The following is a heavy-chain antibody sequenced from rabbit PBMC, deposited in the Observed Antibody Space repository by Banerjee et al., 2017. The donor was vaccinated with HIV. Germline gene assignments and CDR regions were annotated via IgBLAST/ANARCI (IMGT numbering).Heavy chain of an antibody. CDR3: ARDRDGDAGYGSLAL. J-gene: IGHJ4*01. V-gene: IGHV1S43*01. CDR2: IYTSTGNT. Sequence: QEQLVESGGGLVTLGGSLKLSCKASGIDFSRYGISWVRQAPGKGLEWIAYIYTSTGNTIYASWVNGRFTISRSTSLNTVDLKMTSLTVADTATYFCARDRDGDAGYGSLALWGPGTLV. CDR1: GIDFSRYG. D-gene: IGHD7-1*01.